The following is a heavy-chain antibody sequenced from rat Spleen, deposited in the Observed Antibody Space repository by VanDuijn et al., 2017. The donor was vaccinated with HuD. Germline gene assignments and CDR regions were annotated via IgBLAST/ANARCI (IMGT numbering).Heavy chain of an antibody. CDR3: ARRGNSGPFDY. Sequence: QVQLKESGPGLVQPSQTLSLTCTVSGFSLSSYGVIWVRQPPGKGLVWMGTIWAGGSTNYNSAVQSRLSISRDTSKSQVFLKMNSLQPEDTGTYYCARRGNSGPFDYWGQGVMVTVSS. V-gene: IGHV2-72*01. CDR2: IWAGGST. J-gene: IGHJ2*01. D-gene: IGHD4-3*01. CDR1: GFSLSSYG.